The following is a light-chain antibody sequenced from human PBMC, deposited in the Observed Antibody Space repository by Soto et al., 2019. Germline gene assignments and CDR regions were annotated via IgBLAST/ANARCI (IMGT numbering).Light chain of an antibody. CDR3: QSYGSSLSGYV. CDR2: ENN. J-gene: IGLJ1*01. CDR1: SSNIGAGYE. V-gene: IGLV1-40*01. Sequence: QSVLTQPPSVSEAPGQRVTISCTGSSSNIGAGYEAHWYQQVPGTAPKLLIYENNNRPSGVPDRFAGSKSGTSASLAITGLQAEDEAEYCCQSYGSSLSGYVFGTGTKLTVL.